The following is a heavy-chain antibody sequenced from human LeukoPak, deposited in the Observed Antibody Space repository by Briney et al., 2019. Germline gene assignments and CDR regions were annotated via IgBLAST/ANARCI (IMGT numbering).Heavy chain of an antibody. V-gene: IGHV1-2*02. Sequence: ASVKVSCKASGYTFTGYYMHWVRQAPGQGLEWMGWINPNSGGTNYAQKFQGRVTMTRDTSISTAYMELSRLRSDDTAVYYCARGKTRITIFGRERWFDPWGQGTLVTVSS. CDR2: INPNSGGT. CDR1: GYTFTGYY. J-gene: IGHJ5*02. CDR3: ARGKTRITIFGRERWFDP. D-gene: IGHD3-3*01.